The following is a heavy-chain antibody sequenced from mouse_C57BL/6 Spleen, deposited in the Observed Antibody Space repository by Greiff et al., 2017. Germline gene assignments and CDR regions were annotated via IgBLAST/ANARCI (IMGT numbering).Heavy chain of an antibody. CDR1: GFNIKDDY. Sequence: VQLQQSGAELVRPGASVKLSCTASGFNIKDDYMHWVKQRPEQGLEWIGWIDPENGDTEYASKFQGKATITADTSSNTAYLQLSSLTSEDTAVYYGTTRYYGSSYDYWYFDVWGTGTTVTVAS. CDR2: IDPENGDT. CDR3: TTRYYGSSYDYWYFDV. D-gene: IGHD1-1*01. V-gene: IGHV14-4*01. J-gene: IGHJ1*03.